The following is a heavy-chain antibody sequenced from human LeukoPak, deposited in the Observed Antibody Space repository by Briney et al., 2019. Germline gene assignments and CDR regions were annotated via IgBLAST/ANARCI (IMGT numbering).Heavy chain of an antibody. D-gene: IGHD1-26*01. CDR2: INPNSGGT. CDR1: GGTFSSYA. V-gene: IGHV1-2*02. CDR3: ARGRRSGSYLGY. Sequence: ASVKVSCKASGGTFSSYAISWVRQAPGQGLEWMGWINPNSGGTNYAQKFQGRVTMTRDTSISTAYMELSRLRSDDTAVYYCARGRRSGSYLGYWGQGTLVTVSS. J-gene: IGHJ4*02.